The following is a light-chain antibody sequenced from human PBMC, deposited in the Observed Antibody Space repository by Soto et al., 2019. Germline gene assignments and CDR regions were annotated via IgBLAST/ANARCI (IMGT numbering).Light chain of an antibody. CDR3: ASWDDRMYVVL. J-gene: IGLJ2*01. V-gene: IGLV1-44*01. CDR2: HSN. CDR1: RSNIGSNV. Sequence: QSVLTQPPSASGTPGQRVTISCSGGRSNIGSNVVYWFHQLPGTAPKLLMYHSNQRPSGVPDRFSGSKSGTSASLTISGLQSDDGADYYCASWDDRMYVVLFGGGTKLTVL.